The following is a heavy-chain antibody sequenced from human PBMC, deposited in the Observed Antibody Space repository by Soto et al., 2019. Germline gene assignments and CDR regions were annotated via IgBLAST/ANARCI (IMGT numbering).Heavy chain of an antibody. CDR3: ARGPAYIDGWRTFDL. V-gene: IGHV4-61*08. CDR2: TYYNGGT. CDR1: DDSFRGAEYY. J-gene: IGHJ4*02. Sequence: SETLSLTCTVSDDSFRGAEYYWSWIRQPLGKVPEWIGYTYYNGGTKYNPALRSRVTMXXXXSXNXFXLXXSSVTAADTAVYFCARGPAYIDGWRTFDLWGRG. D-gene: IGHD6-19*01.